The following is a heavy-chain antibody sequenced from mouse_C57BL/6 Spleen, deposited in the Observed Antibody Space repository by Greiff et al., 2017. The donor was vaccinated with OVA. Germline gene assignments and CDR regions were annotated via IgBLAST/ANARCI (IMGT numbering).Heavy chain of an antibody. V-gene: IGHV3-6*01. D-gene: IGHD1-1*01. J-gene: IGHJ4*01. Sequence: DVQLQESGPGLVKPSQSLSLTCSVTGYSITSGYYWNWIRQFPGNKLEWMGYISYDGSNNYNPSLKNRISITRDTSKNQFFLKLNSVTTEDTATYYCARDHYGTPGAMDYWGQGTSVTVSS. CDR1: GYSITSGYY. CDR2: ISYDGSN. CDR3: ARDHYGTPGAMDY.